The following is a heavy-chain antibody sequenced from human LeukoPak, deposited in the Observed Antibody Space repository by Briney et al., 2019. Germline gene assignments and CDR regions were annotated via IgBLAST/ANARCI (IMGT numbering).Heavy chain of an antibody. J-gene: IGHJ4*02. CDR2: IYYSGST. CDR3: ASPGYCSGGSCYSHFFFDY. D-gene: IGHD2-15*01. CDR1: GGSISSSSYY. Sequence: PSETLSLTCTVSGGSISSSSYYWGWIRQPPGKGLEWIGSIYYSGSTYYNPSLKSRVTISVDTSKNQFSLKLSSVTAADTAVYYCASPGYCSGGSCYSHFFFDYWGQGTLVTVSS. V-gene: IGHV4-39*07.